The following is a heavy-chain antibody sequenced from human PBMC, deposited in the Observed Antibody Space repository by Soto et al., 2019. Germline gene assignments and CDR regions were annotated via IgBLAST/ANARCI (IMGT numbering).Heavy chain of an antibody. CDR3: AREGDYSSSSSDYYGMDV. CDR1: GGSISSSNW. V-gene: IGHV4-4*02. CDR2: IYHSGST. D-gene: IGHD6-6*01. J-gene: IGHJ6*02. Sequence: SETLSLTCAVSGGSISSSNWWSWVRQPPGKGLELIGEIYHSGSTNYNPSLKSRVTISLDKSKNQFSLKLSSVTAADTAVYYCAREGDYSSSSSDYYGMDVWGEGTTVS.